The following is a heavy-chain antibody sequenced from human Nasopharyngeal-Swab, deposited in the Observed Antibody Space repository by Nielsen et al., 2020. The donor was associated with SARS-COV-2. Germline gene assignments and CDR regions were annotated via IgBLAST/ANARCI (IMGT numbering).Heavy chain of an antibody. V-gene: IGHV3-7*01. Sequence: GESLKISCAASGFTFSSYWMSWVRQAPGKGLEWVANIKQDGSEKYYVDSVKGRFTISRDNAKNSLYLQMNSLRAEDTAVYYCAREWRERGLGSSGSRPQANAFGIWGQGTMVTVS. CDR1: GFTFSSYW. CDR3: AREWRERGLGSSGSRPQANAFGI. D-gene: IGHD1-26*01. CDR2: IKQDGSEK. J-gene: IGHJ3*02.